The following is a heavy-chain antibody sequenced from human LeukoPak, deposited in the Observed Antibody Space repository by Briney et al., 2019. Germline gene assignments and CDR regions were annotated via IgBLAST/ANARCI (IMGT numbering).Heavy chain of an antibody. V-gene: IGHV4-59*08. CDR3: ARHLPRWSPYCSGGSCYFGWFDP. J-gene: IGHJ5*02. D-gene: IGHD2-15*01. Sequence: SETLSLTCTVSGGSISSYYWSWIRQPPGKGLEWIGYIYYSGSTNYNPSLKSRVTISVDTSKNQFSLKLSSVTAADTAVYYCARHLPRWSPYCSGGSCYFGWFDPWGQGTLVTVSS. CDR2: IYYSGST. CDR1: GGSISSYY.